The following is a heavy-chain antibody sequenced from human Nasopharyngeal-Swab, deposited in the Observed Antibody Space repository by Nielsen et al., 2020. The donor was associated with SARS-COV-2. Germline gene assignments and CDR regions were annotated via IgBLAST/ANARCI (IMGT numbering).Heavy chain of an antibody. CDR3: ARETAVLGAFDI. Sequence: ASVKVSCKASGYPFSNYAITWVRQAPGQGLEWLGCIRPYNGDSYYAQKFQGRVSITTDTSTTTTYMELRSLRSDDTSVYYCARETAVLGAFDIWGQGTMVIASS. D-gene: IGHD6-13*01. V-gene: IGHV1-18*01. CDR1: GYPFSNYA. J-gene: IGHJ3*02. CDR2: IRPYNGDS.